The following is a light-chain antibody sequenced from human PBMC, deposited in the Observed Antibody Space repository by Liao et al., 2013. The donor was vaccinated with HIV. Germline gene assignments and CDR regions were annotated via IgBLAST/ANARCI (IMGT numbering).Light chain of an antibody. CDR2: QDD. V-gene: IGLV3-1*01. CDR3: QVWDSSSDHPV. J-gene: IGLJ2*01. Sequence: SYEVTQPPSVSVSPGQTASITCSGDKLGDKFASWYQQRPGQSPVLVIYQDDKRPSGIPARFSGSNSGNTATLTISGTQAMDEADYYCQVWDSSSDHPVFGGGTQLTVL. CDR1: KLGDKF.